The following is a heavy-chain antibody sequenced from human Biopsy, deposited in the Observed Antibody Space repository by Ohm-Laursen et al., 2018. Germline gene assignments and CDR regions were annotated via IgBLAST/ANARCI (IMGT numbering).Heavy chain of an antibody. CDR3: ARIAAAGWDDY. D-gene: IGHD6-25*01. CDR1: GYKFTSYG. Sequence: SVKVSCKASGYKFTSYGMSWVRQAPGQGFEWMGRISGYNGNTNYAQKFQGRITMTIDAATSTGYMDLRSLKSGDTAVYYCARIAAAGWDDYWGQGTLVTVSS. J-gene: IGHJ4*02. V-gene: IGHV1-18*01. CDR2: ISGYNGNT.